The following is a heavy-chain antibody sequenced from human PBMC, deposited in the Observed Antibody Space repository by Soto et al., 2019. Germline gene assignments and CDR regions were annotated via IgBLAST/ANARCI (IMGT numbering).Heavy chain of an antibody. Sequence: QVQLVESGGGVVQPGRSLRLSCAASGFTFSNYGMHWVRQAPGKGLEWVAVIWYDGSNKYYGDSVKGRFTISRDNSKNTLYLQMNSLSGEDMAVYYCARDRDPMTTVTEIGCWGEGTLGTVSS. D-gene: IGHD4-17*01. CDR3: ARDRDPMTTVTEIGC. CDR1: GFTFSNYG. CDR2: IWYDGSNK. J-gene: IGHJ4*02. V-gene: IGHV3-33*01.